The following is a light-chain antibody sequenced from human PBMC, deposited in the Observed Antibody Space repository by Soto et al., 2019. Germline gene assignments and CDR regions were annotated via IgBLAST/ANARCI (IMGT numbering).Light chain of an antibody. V-gene: IGKV3-15*01. CDR2: GAS. CDR1: QSVSSN. Sequence: VLTQTPGTLSLSPGERATLSCRASQSVSSNLAWYQQKPGQAPRLLIYGASTRATGIPARFSGSGSGTEFTLTISSLQSEDFAVYYCQQYNNWPETFGQGTRLEI. J-gene: IGKJ5*01. CDR3: QQYNNWPET.